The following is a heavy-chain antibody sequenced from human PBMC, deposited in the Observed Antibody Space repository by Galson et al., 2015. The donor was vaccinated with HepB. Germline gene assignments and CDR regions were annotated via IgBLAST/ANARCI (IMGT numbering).Heavy chain of an antibody. Sequence: SLRLSCAASGFTFSSYSMNWVRQAPGKGLEWVSSISSSSSYIYYADSVKGRFTISRDNAKNSLYLQMNSLRAEDTAVYYCAGWGYCSGGSCGEIDYWGQGTLVTVSS. J-gene: IGHJ4*02. CDR1: GFTFSSYS. V-gene: IGHV3-21*01. D-gene: IGHD2-15*01. CDR3: AGWGYCSGGSCGEIDY. CDR2: ISSSSSYI.